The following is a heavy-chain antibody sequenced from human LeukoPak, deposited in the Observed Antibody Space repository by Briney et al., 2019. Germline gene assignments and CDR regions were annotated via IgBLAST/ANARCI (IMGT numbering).Heavy chain of an antibody. Sequence: PGGSLRLSCAASGFTFDDYAMHWVRQAPGKGLEWVSGISWNSGSIGYADSVKGRFTISRDDAKNSLYLQMNSLRAEDTALYYCAKGLDLRGNYYDSSFDYWGQGTLVTVSS. D-gene: IGHD3-22*01. J-gene: IGHJ4*02. CDR3: AKGLDLRGNYYDSSFDY. CDR2: ISWNSGSI. CDR1: GFTFDDYA. V-gene: IGHV3-9*01.